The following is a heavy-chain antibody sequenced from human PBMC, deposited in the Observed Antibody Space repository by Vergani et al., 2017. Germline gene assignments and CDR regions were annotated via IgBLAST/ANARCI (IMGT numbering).Heavy chain of an antibody. CDR3: ASLSVTTHEPIAAAGDAFDI. V-gene: IGHV4-34*01. CDR1: GGSFSGYY. CDR2: INHSGST. J-gene: IGHJ3*02. Sequence: QVQLQQWGAGLLKPSETLSLTCAVYGGSFSGYYWSWIRQPPGKGLEWIGEINHSGSTNYNPSLKSRVTISVDSSKNQFSLKLSSVTAADTAMYYCASLSVTTHEPIAAAGDAFDIWGQGTMVTVSS. D-gene: IGHD6-13*01.